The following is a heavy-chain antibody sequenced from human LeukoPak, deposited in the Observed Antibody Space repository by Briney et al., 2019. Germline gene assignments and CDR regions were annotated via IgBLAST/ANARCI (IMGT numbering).Heavy chain of an antibody. J-gene: IGHJ4*02. Sequence: GSVKFSCKASGYPFTNYAMHWVRQAPGQRLEWMGWINAGNGNTKYSQEFQGRVTITGDTSATTAYMELSSLRAEDTAVYYCARGLTSGSYYNVLDYWGQGTLVTVSS. D-gene: IGHD1-26*01. V-gene: IGHV1-3*03. CDR2: INAGNGNT. CDR3: ARGLTSGSYYNVLDY. CDR1: GYPFTNYA.